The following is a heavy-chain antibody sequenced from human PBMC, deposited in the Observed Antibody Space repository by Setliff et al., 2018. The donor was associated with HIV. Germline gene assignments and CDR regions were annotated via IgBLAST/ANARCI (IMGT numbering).Heavy chain of an antibody. CDR3: ARGTLNYLDY. CDR1: GDSVNNGGFF. CDR2: VYYRGNT. Sequence: ETLSLTCSVTGDSVNNGGFFWNWIRQTPGKGLEWIGNVYYRGNTKYNPSLKSRVTLSVDTSKNQFDLKVNSVTAADTAVYYCARGTLNYLDYWGQGALVTVSS. V-gene: IGHV4-61*08. D-gene: IGHD2-8*01. J-gene: IGHJ4*02.